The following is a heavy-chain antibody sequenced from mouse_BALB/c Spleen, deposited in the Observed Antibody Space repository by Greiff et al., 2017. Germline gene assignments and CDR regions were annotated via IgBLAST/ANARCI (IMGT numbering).Heavy chain of an antibody. CDR1: GFTFSSYG. D-gene: IGHD2-2*01. J-gene: IGHJ4*01. CDR2: ISSGGSYT. V-gene: IGHV5-6*02. Sequence: EVKLMESGGDLVKPGGSLKLSCAASGFTFSSYGMSWVRQTPDKRLEWVATISSGGSYTYYPDSVKGRCTISSANAKNTLYLQMSSLKSEDTAMYYCARRGGYNGAMDYWGQGTSVTVSS. CDR3: ARRGGYNGAMDY.